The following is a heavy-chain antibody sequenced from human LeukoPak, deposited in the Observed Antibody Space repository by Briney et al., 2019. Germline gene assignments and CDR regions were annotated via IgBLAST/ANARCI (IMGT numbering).Heavy chain of an antibody. V-gene: IGHV3-7*01. Sequence: PGESLRLSCAASGFTFSSYCMTWVRQAPGKGLEWVANVKQDGSVKYYVDSVKGRFSITRNNAKNSLYLQMNSLRDEDTAVYYCAACSSALGWLDPWGQGTLVTVSS. D-gene: IGHD6-19*01. J-gene: IGHJ5*02. CDR2: VKQDGSVK. CDR1: GFTFSSYC. CDR3: AACSSALGWLDP.